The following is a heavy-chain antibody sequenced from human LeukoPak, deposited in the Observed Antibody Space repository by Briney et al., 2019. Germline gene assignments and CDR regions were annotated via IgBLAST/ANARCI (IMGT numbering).Heavy chain of an antibody. D-gene: IGHD3-16*01. CDR1: GFTFSRYW. J-gene: IGHJ6*02. CDR3: ARGGGLDV. CDR2: INHNGNVN. Sequence: GGSLRLSCAASGFTFSRYWMKWARQAPGKGLEWVASINHNGNVNYYVDSVKGRFTISRDNAKNSLYLQMSNLRAEDTAVYFCARGGGLDVWGQGATVTVSS. V-gene: IGHV3-7*03.